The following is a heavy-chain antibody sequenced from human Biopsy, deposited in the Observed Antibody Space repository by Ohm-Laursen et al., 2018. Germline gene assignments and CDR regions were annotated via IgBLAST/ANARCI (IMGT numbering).Heavy chain of an antibody. J-gene: IGHJ4*02. CDR3: TRVRTFGGVIGGYYFDS. V-gene: IGHV4-31*01. Sequence: SQTLSLTCSVPGGSINSGGHLWGWVRQSPGKGLEWIGYIYDNGDTYYNPSLMSLVSISADTSKNQVSLRLNSVTAADTAVYYCTRVRTFGGVIGGYYFDSWGQGILVTVSS. CDR1: GGSINSGGHL. CDR2: IYDNGDT. D-gene: IGHD3-16*02.